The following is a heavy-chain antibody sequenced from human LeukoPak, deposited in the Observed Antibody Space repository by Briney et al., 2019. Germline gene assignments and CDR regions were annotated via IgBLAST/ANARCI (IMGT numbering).Heavy chain of an antibody. CDR2: IDHTGST. CDR1: GDSISMHY. J-gene: IGHJ6*03. CDR3: ARGRVSSSSWSSTYYYYFYMGV. Sequence: SETLSLICSFTGDSISMHYWNWIRKPPGKELEWMGYIDHTGSTNYNPSLNSRVTISRDTSKNHFSLELSSVTAADTAVYFCARGRVSSSSWSSTYYYYFYMGVWGKGTTVTVSS. V-gene: IGHV4-59*11. D-gene: IGHD6-13*01.